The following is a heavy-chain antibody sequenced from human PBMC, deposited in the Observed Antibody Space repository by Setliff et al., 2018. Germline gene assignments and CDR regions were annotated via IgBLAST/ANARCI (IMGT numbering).Heavy chain of an antibody. CDR1: GDYISNGDYY. CDR2: IYYSGTA. V-gene: IGHV4-30-4*08. CDR3: ARRSKKSHNFDC. D-gene: IGHD3-10*01. Sequence: PSETLSLTCTVSGDYISNGDYYWSWIRQPPGKGLEWIGYIYYSGTAYYNSSLKSRVTISVDTSKNQFSLKLNSVTAADTAVYYCARRSKKSHNFDCWGQGTLVTVSS. J-gene: IGHJ4*02.